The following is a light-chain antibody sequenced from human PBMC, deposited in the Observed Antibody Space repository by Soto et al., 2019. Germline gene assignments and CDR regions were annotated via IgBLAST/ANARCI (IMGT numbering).Light chain of an antibody. V-gene: IGLV1-47*01. CDR2: RNN. J-gene: IGLJ1*01. CDR3: ATWDDSLNAFYV. CDR1: TSNIGSNY. Sequence: QSVLTQPPSASGTPGHGVAISCSGSTSNIGSNYVYWYQQLPGTAPKLLIYRNNQRPSGVPDRFSGSKSGTSASLAISGLRSDDEADYFCATWDDSLNAFYVFGTGTKVTAL.